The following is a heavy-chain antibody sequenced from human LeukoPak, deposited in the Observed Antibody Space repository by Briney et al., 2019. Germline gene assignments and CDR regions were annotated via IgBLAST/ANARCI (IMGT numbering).Heavy chain of an antibody. CDR3: SREGHDYVPDY. CDR2: IIPILGIA. J-gene: IGHJ4*02. CDR1: GGTFSSYA. Sequence: SVKVSCKASGGTFSSYAISWVRQAPGRGLEWMGRIIPILGIANYAQKFQGRVTITADKSTSTAYMEVSSLRSEDTAVYYCSREGHDYVPDYWGQGTLVTVSS. V-gene: IGHV1-69*04. D-gene: IGHD4-17*01.